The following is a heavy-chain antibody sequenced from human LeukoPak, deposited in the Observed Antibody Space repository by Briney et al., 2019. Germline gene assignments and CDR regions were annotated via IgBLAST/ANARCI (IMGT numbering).Heavy chain of an antibody. CDR2: VYITGVT. J-gene: IGHJ5*02. CDR1: GDSISHGTHY. Sequence: NPSETLSLTCSVPGDSISHGTHYWSWIRQSAGQGLEWIGRVYITGVTNYNPSLKTRVTISVDPSLNQFSLNLTSVTPADTAVYYCAREFLASRRNWVDPWGQGTLVTVSS. D-gene: IGHD6-6*01. V-gene: IGHV4-61*02. CDR3: AREFLASRRNWVDP.